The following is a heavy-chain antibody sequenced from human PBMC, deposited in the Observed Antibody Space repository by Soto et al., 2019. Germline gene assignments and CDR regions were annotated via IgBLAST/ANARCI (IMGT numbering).Heavy chain of an antibody. V-gene: IGHV4-59*12. D-gene: IGHD3-16*01. CDR1: GGSIGSYY. Sequence: PSETLSLTCTVSGGSIGSYYWSWIRQPPGKGLEFIGYIYYTGSTNYSPSLRSRVTMSVDTSKNQFSLKLRSVTAADTAVYYCARELQFFDRGTFTNWLDPWGQGTQVTVSS. J-gene: IGHJ5*02. CDR3: ARELQFFDRGTFTNWLDP. CDR2: IYYTGST.